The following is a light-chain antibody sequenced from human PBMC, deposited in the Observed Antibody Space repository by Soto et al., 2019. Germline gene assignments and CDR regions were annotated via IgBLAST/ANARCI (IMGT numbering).Light chain of an antibody. J-gene: IGLJ2*01. CDR1: ASNIGPGYD. CDR3: QSYDSTLSGYVV. CDR2: GTN. V-gene: IGLV1-40*01. Sequence: QSALTQPPSVSGAPGQRVTISCTGSASNIGPGYDVHWYQQVAGTAPKIVIYGTNNRPSGVPDRFSGSKAGNSASLAITGLQPEDEADYYCQSYDSTLSGYVVFGGGTKLTVL.